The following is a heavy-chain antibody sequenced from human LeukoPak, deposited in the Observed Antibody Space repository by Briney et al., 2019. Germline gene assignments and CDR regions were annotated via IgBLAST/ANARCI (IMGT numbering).Heavy chain of an antibody. Sequence: GGSLRLSCAASGFTFRGYWMSWVRLAPGKGLQWVANIKQDGSGKYYVDSVKGRFTISRDNAENSLYLQMNSLRVEDTAVYYCARISAVASGASDIWGQGTMVTVSS. D-gene: IGHD4-23*01. J-gene: IGHJ3*02. CDR1: GFTFRGYW. CDR2: IKQDGSGK. V-gene: IGHV3-7*01. CDR3: ARISAVASGASDI.